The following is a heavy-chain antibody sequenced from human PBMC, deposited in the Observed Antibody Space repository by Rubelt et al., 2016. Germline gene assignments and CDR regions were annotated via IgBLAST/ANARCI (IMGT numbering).Heavy chain of an antibody. CDR1: GFTFSSYA. CDR3: ARLGHGDYYFDY. CDR2: ISGSGGST. J-gene: IGHJ4*02. D-gene: IGHD4-17*01. V-gene: IGHV3-23*01. Sequence: GGSLGLSCAASGFTFSSYAMSWVRQAPGKGLEWVSAISGSGGSTYYADSVKGRFTISRDNSKNTLYLQMNSLRAEDTAVYYCARLGHGDYYFDYWGQGTLVTVSS.